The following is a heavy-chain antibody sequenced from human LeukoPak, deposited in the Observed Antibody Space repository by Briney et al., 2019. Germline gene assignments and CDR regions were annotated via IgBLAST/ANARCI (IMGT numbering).Heavy chain of an antibody. D-gene: IGHD5-18*01. J-gene: IGHJ4*02. V-gene: IGHV1-69*05. Sequence: VASVKVSCKASGGTFISYAISWVRQAPGQGGEWMGGIIPIFGRANYAQKFQGRVTITTEEYTSTAYIEVSSERDEDTAVYYCAQQVDTAMVTTDYWGQGTLVTVSS. CDR2: IIPIFGRA. CDR3: AQQVDTAMVTTDY. CDR1: GGTFISYA.